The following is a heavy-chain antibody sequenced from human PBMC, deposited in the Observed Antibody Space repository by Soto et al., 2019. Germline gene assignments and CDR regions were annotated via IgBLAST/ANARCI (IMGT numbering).Heavy chain of an antibody. CDR2: ISSTTNYI. V-gene: IGHV3-21*06. J-gene: IGHJ4*02. CDR3: ARESEDLTSNFDY. Sequence: GGSLRLSCEASGFTFTRYSMNWVRQAPGKGLEWVTSISSTTNYIYYGDSMKGRFTISRDNAKNSLYLEMNSLRAEDTAVYYCARESEDLTSNFDYWGQGTLVTVSS. CDR1: GFTFTRYS.